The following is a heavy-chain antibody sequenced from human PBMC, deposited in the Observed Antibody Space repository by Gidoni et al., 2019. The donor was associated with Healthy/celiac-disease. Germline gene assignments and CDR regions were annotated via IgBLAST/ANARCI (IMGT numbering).Heavy chain of an antibody. J-gene: IGHJ5*02. CDR3: ANGMFDP. Sequence: EVQPVASGGGLVQPGRSLRLSCAASGFTFDDYAMHWVRQAPGKGLEWVSGISWNSGSIGYADSVKGRFTISRDNAKNSLYLQMNSLRAEDTALYYCANGMFDPWGQGTLVTVSS. V-gene: IGHV3-9*01. CDR1: GFTFDDYA. CDR2: ISWNSGSI.